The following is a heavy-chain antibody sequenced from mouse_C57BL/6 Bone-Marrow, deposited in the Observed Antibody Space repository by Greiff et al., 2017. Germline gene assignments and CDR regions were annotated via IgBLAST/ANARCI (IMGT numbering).Heavy chain of an antibody. CDR1: GYAFSSSW. V-gene: IGHV1-82*01. CDR2: IYPGDGDT. J-gene: IGHJ2*01. D-gene: IGHD2-10*01. Sequence: LQESGPELVKPGASVKISCKASGYAFSSSWMNWVKQRPGKGLEWIGRIYPGDGDTNYNGKFKGKATLTADKSSSTAYMQLSSLTSEDSAVYFCARGLLLDYWGQGATLTVSS. CDR3: ARGLLLDY.